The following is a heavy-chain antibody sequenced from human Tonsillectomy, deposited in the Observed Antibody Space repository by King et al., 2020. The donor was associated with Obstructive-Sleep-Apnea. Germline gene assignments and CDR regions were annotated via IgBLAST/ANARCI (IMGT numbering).Heavy chain of an antibody. CDR3: ARDTRTTGTTVWFDP. D-gene: IGHD4-17*01. CDR1: GFTFSNCG. J-gene: IGHJ5*02. V-gene: IGHV3-33*01. Sequence: QVQLVESGGGVVQPGRSLRLACAASGFTFSNCGMHWVRQAPGKGLEWVAVIWHDGSNKYYADSVRGRFTISSDNSKNPLYLQMNSLRAEDTAVYYCARDTRTTGTTVWFDPWGQGTLVTVSS. CDR2: IWHDGSNK.